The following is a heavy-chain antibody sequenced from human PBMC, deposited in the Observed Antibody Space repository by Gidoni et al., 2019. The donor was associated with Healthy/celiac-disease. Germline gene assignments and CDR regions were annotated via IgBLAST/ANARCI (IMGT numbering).Heavy chain of an antibody. Sequence: QVQLQQWGPGLLKPSETLSLTCAVYVGSFSGYYWSWIRQPPGKGLEWIGEINHSGSTNYNPSLKSRVTISVDTSKNQFSLKLSSVTAADTAVYYCARGGGGSGYDLSAFDIWGQGTMVTVSS. D-gene: IGHD5-12*01. CDR3: ARGGGGSGYDLSAFDI. CDR2: INHSGST. V-gene: IGHV4-34*01. CDR1: VGSFSGYY. J-gene: IGHJ3*02.